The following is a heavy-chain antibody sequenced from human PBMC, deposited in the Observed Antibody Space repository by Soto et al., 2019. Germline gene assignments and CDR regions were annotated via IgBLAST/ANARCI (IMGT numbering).Heavy chain of an antibody. D-gene: IGHD5-12*01. Sequence: GGSLRLSCATSGFTFSRCDMNWVRQAPGKGLGWVSFISSSASYMYYADSVKGRFTISRDNSKKSLYLQMNSLRDDDTAVYYCARECVDTVTSITIPFDYWGQGALVTVSS. CDR2: ISSSASYM. CDR3: ARECVDTVTSITIPFDY. V-gene: IGHV3-21*01. CDR1: GFTFSRCD. J-gene: IGHJ4*02.